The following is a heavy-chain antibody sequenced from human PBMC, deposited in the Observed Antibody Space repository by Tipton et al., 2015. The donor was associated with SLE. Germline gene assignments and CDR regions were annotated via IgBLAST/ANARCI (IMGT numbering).Heavy chain of an antibody. V-gene: IGHV3-33*06. CDR1: GFTFSSYG. CDR2: IWYDGSNK. CDR3: AKDPIPTGIVGAYFDY. J-gene: IGHJ4*02. D-gene: IGHD1-26*01. Sequence: RSLRLSCAASGFTFSSYGMHWVRQAPGKGLEWVAVIWYDGSNKYYADSVKGRFTISRDNSKNTLYLQMNSLRAEDTAVYYCAKDPIPTGIVGAYFDYWGQGTLVTVSS.